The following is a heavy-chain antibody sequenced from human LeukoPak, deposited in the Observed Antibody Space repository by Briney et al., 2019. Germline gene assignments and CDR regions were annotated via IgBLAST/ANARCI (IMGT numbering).Heavy chain of an antibody. V-gene: IGHV3-11*04. CDR2: ISSSGSFI. J-gene: IGHJ4*02. CDR3: AREPYYDSSGYSPDY. CDR1: GFTFSDYY. Sequence: GGSLGLSCAASGFTFSDYYMSWIRQAPGKGLEWVSYISSSGSFIYYADSVKGRFTISRDNAKNSLYLHMNSLRAEDTALYYCAREPYYDSSGYSPDYWGQGTLVTVSS. D-gene: IGHD3-22*01.